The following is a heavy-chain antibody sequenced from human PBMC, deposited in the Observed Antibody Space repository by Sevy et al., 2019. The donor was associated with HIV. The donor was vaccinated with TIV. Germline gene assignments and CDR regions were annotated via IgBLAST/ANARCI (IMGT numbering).Heavy chain of an antibody. J-gene: IGHJ4*02. V-gene: IGHV3-7*03. D-gene: IGHD3-22*01. Sequence: GGSLRLSCVASEFTFSNFWMSWVRQAPGKGLEWVANIKQDGSEKNYVDSVKGRFTISRDNAKNSMYLEMNSLRAEDTAVYSYARGLDYYDRSGYPDYWGQGTLVTVSS. CDR2: IKQDGSEK. CDR3: ARGLDYYDRSGYPDY. CDR1: EFTFSNFW.